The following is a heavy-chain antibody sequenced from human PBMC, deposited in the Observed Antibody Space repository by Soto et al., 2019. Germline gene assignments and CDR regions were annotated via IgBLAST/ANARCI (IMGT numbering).Heavy chain of an antibody. CDR3: AKVGPRCSGGSCYGMDV. Sequence: GGSLRLSCAASGFTSNSYAMSWVRQAQGKGLEWVSAISGSGGSTYYADSVKGRFTISRDNSKNTLYLQMNSLRAEDTAVYYCAKVGPRCSGGSCYGMDVWGQGTTVTVSS. CDR1: GFTSNSYA. CDR2: ISGSGGST. D-gene: IGHD2-15*01. V-gene: IGHV3-23*01. J-gene: IGHJ6*02.